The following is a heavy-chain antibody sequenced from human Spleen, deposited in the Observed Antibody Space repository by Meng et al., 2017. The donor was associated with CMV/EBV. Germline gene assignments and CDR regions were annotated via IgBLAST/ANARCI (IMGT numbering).Heavy chain of an antibody. V-gene: IGHV4-59*01. J-gene: IGHJ4*02. CDR1: GGSISSYY. CDR3: ARGYNWNYWAFDY. CDR2: IYYSGST. Sequence: QVQLQQWGAGLLKPSETLSLTCTVSGGSISSYYWSWIRQPPGKGLEWIGYIYYSGSTNYNPSLKSRVTISVDTSKNQFSLKLSSVTAADTAVYYCARGYNWNYWAFDYWGQGTLVTVSS. D-gene: IGHD1-7*01.